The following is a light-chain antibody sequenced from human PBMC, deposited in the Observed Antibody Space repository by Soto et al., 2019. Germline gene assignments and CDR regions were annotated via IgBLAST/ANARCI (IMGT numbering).Light chain of an antibody. CDR2: DVS. Sequence: QSALTQPASVSGSPGQSITISCTGTSSDVGAYNYVSWYQQHPGKAPKLMIHDVSNRPSGVSNRFSGSKSGNTASLIISGLQAEDEADYYCSSYTSSSTYVFGTGTRSPS. CDR3: SSYTSSSTYV. CDR1: SSDVGAYNY. V-gene: IGLV2-14*01. J-gene: IGLJ1*01.